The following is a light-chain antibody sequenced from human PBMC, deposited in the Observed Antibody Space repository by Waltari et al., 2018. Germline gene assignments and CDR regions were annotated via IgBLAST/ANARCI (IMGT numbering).Light chain of an antibody. V-gene: IGKV2D-29*01. CDR1: QSLLQSDGKTY. Sequence: EIVMTQTPLSLSVTPGQAASITCKSSQSLLQSDGKTYLYWYLQRAGQSPQLLIYEVSKRFSGGSDRISGSGSGTDFTLTISRVETDDVGIYFCMQTTHWRSFGRGTKLEIK. CDR2: EVS. J-gene: IGKJ2*01. CDR3: MQTTHWRS.